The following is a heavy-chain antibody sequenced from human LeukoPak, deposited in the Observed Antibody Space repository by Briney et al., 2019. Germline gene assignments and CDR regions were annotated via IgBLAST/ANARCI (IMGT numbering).Heavy chain of an antibody. Sequence: SVKVSCKASGGTFISYTISWVRQAPGQGLERMGRIIPILGIANYAQKFQGRVTITADKSTSTAYMELSSLRSEDTAVYYCARADYGGNSEAAFDIWGQGTMVTVSS. CDR3: ARADYGGNSEAAFDI. CDR1: GGTFISYT. D-gene: IGHD4-23*01. V-gene: IGHV1-69*02. J-gene: IGHJ3*02. CDR2: IIPILGIA.